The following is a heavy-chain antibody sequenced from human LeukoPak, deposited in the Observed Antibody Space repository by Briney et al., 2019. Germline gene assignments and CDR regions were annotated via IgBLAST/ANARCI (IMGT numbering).Heavy chain of an antibody. Sequence: GGSLRLSCAASGFTFSSYGMYWVRQAPGKGLEWVAFTRYDGSNKYYADSVKGRFTISRDNSKNTLYLQMNSLRAEDTAVYYCAKVVTRITMIGGAFDIWGQGTMVTVSS. V-gene: IGHV3-30*02. CDR3: AKVVTRITMIGGAFDI. CDR1: GFTFSSYG. J-gene: IGHJ3*02. CDR2: TRYDGSNK. D-gene: IGHD3-22*01.